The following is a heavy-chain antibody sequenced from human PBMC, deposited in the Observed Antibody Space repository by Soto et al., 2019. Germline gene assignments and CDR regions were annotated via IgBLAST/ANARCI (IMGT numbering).Heavy chain of an antibody. D-gene: IGHD1-20*01. J-gene: IGHJ3*02. CDR1: GFTFSSYA. Sequence: GGSLRLSCTASGFTFSSYAMRWVRPAPGKGLEWVSAISGSGGSTYYADSVKGRLTISRDNSKNTLYLQMNSLRAEDTAVYYCAKTLFRITGDDAFDIWGQGTMVTVSS. CDR3: AKTLFRITGDDAFDI. CDR2: ISGSGGST. V-gene: IGHV3-23*01.